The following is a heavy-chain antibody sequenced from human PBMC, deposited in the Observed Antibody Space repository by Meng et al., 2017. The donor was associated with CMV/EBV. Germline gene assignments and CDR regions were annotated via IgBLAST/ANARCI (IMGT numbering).Heavy chain of an antibody. CDR1: GGSISSGGYY. Sequence: SETLSLTCTVSGGSISSGGYYWSWIRQHPGKGLEWIGYIYYSGSTYYNPSLKSRVTISVDTSKNQFSLKLSSVTAADTAVYYCARGRILWWRIDYWGQGTLVTVSS. CDR3: ARGRILWWRIDY. J-gene: IGHJ4*02. D-gene: IGHD2-21*01. V-gene: IGHV4-31*03. CDR2: IYYSGST.